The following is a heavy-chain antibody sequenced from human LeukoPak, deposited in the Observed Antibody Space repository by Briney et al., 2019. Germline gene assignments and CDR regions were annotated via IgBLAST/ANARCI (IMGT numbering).Heavy chain of an antibody. CDR3: AREPDERGYSYGFDY. J-gene: IGHJ4*02. CDR2: IYSGGST. D-gene: IGHD5-18*01. Sequence: GGSLRLSCAASGFTVSSNYMSWVRQAPGKGLEWVSVIYSGGSTYYADSVKGRFTISRDNSKNTLYLQMNSLRAEDTAVYYCAREPDERGYSYGFDYWGQGTLVTVSS. CDR1: GFTVSSNY. V-gene: IGHV3-53*01.